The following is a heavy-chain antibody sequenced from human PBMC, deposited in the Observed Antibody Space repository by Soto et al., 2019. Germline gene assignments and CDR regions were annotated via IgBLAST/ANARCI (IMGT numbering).Heavy chain of an antibody. V-gene: IGHV3-66*01. CDR3: AKEGGLSGSYYISSSYYFDY. J-gene: IGHJ4*02. CDR1: GFTVSSNY. D-gene: IGHD1-26*01. Sequence: GGSLRLSCAASGFTVSSNYMSWVRQAPGKGLEWVSVIYSGDSTYYADSVEGRFSISRDNSQNTLYLQMNSLRAEDTAVYYCAKEGGLSGSYYISSSYYFDYWGQGTLVTVSS. CDR2: IYSGDST.